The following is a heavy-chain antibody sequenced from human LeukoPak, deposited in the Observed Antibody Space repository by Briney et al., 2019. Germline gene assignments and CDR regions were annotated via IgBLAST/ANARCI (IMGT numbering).Heavy chain of an antibody. J-gene: IGHJ4*02. CDR3: ARGDSSGYYVFDY. CDR1: VGSISRGDYY. D-gene: IGHD3-22*01. V-gene: IGHV4-30-4*01. CDR2: IYYSGST. Sequence: SETLSLTRTVSVGSISRGDYYWSWVRQPPGRGLGWIGYIYYSGSTYYNPSLKSRVTISVDTSKNQFSLKLSSVTAADTAVYYCARGDSSGYYVFDYWGQGTLVTVSS.